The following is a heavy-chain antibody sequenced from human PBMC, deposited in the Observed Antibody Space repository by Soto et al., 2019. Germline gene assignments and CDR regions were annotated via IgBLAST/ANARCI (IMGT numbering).Heavy chain of an antibody. V-gene: IGHV4-34*01. CDR2: INHSGST. J-gene: IGHJ4*02. CDR1: GGSFSDYY. CDR3: GGITVAH. D-gene: IGHD6-13*01. Sequence: SETLSLTCAVFGGSFSDYYWSWIRQPPGKGLEWIGEINHSGSTNYNPSLKSRVTISVDTSKNQFSLKLSSVTAADTAVYYCGGITVAHWGQGTQVTVSS.